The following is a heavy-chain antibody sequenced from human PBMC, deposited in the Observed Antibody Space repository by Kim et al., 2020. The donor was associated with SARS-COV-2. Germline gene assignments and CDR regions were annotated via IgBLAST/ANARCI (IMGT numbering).Heavy chain of an antibody. J-gene: IGHJ3*02. V-gene: IGHV3-43*01. D-gene: IGHD6-19*01. Sequence: GGSLRLSCAASGFTFDDYTMHWVRQAPGKGLEWVSLISWDGGSTYYADSVKGRFTISRDNSKNSLYLQMNSLRTEDTALYYCAKDSGSGWYGGPTGVGAFDIWGQGTMVTVSS. CDR3: AKDSGSGWYGGPTGVGAFDI. CDR2: ISWDGGST. CDR1: GFTFDDYT.